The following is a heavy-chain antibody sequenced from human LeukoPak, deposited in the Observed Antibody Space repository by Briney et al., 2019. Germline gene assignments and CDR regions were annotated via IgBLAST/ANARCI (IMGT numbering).Heavy chain of an antibody. CDR1: GFTFSTYA. D-gene: IGHD4-11*01. V-gene: IGHV3-30*04. Sequence: GGSLRLSCAASGFTFSTYAMNWVRQAPGKGLEWVAVISDGGRHNYYADSVKGRFTISRDNAKNSLYLQMNSLGVDDTAVYYCGTYSINNAREFQYWGQGTLVTVPS. CDR2: ISDGGRHN. J-gene: IGHJ1*01. CDR3: GTYSINNAREFQY.